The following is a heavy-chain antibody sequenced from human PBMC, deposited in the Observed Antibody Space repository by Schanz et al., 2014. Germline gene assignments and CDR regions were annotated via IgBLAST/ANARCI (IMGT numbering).Heavy chain of an antibody. CDR2: ISGSGGST. V-gene: IGHV3-23*04. CDR1: GFTLSSYA. D-gene: IGHD3-10*01. J-gene: IGHJ3*02. Sequence: EVELVESGGGVVQPGRSLRLSCAASGFTLSSYAMSWVRQAPGKGLEWVSSISGSGGSTYYADSVKGRFTISRDNSKNTLYLQMNSLRAEDTAVYYCAKGRFGELSAFDIWGQGTMVTVSS. CDR3: AKGRFGELSAFDI.